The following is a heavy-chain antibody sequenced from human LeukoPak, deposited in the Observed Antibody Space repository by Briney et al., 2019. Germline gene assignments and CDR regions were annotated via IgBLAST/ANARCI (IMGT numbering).Heavy chain of an antibody. Sequence: SETLSLTCAVYGGSFSGFHWNWIRQPPGKGLEWIGDINHSGSTHYNPSLKSRVTISVDTSKNQFSLKLSSVTAADTAVYYCARGRWRSDYWGQGTLVTVSS. CDR2: INHSGST. D-gene: IGHD4-23*01. CDR1: GGSFSGFH. J-gene: IGHJ4*02. V-gene: IGHV4-34*01. CDR3: ARGRWRSDY.